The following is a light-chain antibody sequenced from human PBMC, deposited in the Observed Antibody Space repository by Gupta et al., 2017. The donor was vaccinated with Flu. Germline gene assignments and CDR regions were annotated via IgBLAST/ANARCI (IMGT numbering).Light chain of an antibody. V-gene: IGLV2-11*01. Sequence: QSALTQPRSVSGSPGQSVTISCTGSSHDVGGYGYVSWYQQHPGKAHKLILYDVNKWPSGVPERFSGSKSGNTASLTISGLQSDDEADYYCCSYAGSYTFVFGGGTKLTVL. CDR2: DVN. CDR3: CSYAGSYTFV. CDR1: SHDVGGYGY. J-gene: IGLJ2*01.